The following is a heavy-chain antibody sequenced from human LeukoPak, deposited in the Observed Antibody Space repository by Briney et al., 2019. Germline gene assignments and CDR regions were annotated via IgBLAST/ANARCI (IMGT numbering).Heavy chain of an antibody. V-gene: IGHV4-38-2*02. D-gene: IGHD4-17*01. J-gene: IGHJ2*01. CDR3: ASDYGDLGRENWYFDL. CDR2: IYHSGST. Sequence: MASETLSLTCTVSGYSISSGYYWGWIRQPPGKGLEWIGSIYHSGSTYYNPSLKSRVTISVDTSKNQFSLKLSSVTAADTAVYYCASDYGDLGRENWYFDLWGRGTLVTVSS. CDR1: GYSISSGYY.